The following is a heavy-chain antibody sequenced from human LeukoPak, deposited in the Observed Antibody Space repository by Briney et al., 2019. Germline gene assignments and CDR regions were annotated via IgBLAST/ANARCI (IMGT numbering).Heavy chain of an antibody. V-gene: IGHV4-30-4*01. CDR3: AGDYGDLLTGIRFDT. CDR2: IYYSGRT. CDR1: GGSISRGDYY. Sequence: LSLTFTVSGGSISRGDYYWSWIRPPPGKGLEWIGDIYYSGRTYYNPSLKSRVTISIQTSKNQFSLKLTSVTAADTAVYYCAGDYGDLLTGIRFDTWGQGTLVTVSS. D-gene: IGHD4-17*01. J-gene: IGHJ5*02.